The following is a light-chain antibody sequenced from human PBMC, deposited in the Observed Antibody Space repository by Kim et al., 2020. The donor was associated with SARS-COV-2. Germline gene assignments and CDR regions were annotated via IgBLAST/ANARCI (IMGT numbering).Light chain of an antibody. CDR2: YND. V-gene: IGLV3-21*04. CDR3: QVWDSDSDHPRV. J-gene: IGLJ2*01. Sequence: SYELTQPPSVSVAPGKTARITCGGHNIGDKAVHWYQQRAGQAPVVVIFYNDNRASGIADRFSGSNSGDTATLTITKVEAGDEADYFCQVWDSDSDHPRVFGGGTQLTVL. CDR1: NIGDKA.